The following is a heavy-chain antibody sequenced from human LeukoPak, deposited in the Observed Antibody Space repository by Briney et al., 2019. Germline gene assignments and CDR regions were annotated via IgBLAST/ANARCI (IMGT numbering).Heavy chain of an antibody. V-gene: IGHV3-7*01. J-gene: IGHJ5*02. D-gene: IGHD4-17*01. Sequence: GGSLRLSCAASGFTFSSYWMSWVRQAPGKGLEWVANIKQDGSEKYYVDSVKGRFTISRDNAKNSLYLQVNSLRAEDTAVYYCARDVRSKSVNWFDPWGQGTLVTVSS. CDR2: IKQDGSEK. CDR3: ARDVRSKSVNWFDP. CDR1: GFTFSSYW.